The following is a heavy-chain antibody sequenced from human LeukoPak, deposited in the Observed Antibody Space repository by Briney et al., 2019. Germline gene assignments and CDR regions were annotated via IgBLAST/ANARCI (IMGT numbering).Heavy chain of an antibody. D-gene: IGHD1-26*01. CDR1: RFPFSSYA. J-gene: IGHJ4*02. CDR3: AKNGGSSAGFDY. Sequence: GGSLRLSCAVSRFPFSSYAMRWARQAPGKGLEWVSAISGSGGSTYYADSVKGRFTISRDNSKNTLYLQMNSLRAEDTALYYCAKNGGSSAGFDYWGQGTLVTVSS. CDR2: ISGSGGST. V-gene: IGHV3-23*01.